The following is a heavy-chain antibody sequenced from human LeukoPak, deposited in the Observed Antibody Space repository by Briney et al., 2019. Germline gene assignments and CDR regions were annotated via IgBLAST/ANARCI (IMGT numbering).Heavy chain of an antibody. CDR3: SRAPDY. J-gene: IGHJ4*02. CDR1: GFLFRTYA. Sequence: GGSLRLSCAASGFLFRTYAMHWVRQAPGKGLEWVAAISYDGNSKYYVDSVKGRFTISRDNSRNTLYLQMNSLRGQDTAVYFCSRAPDYWGQGTLVIVSS. V-gene: IGHV3-30-3*01. CDR2: ISYDGNSK.